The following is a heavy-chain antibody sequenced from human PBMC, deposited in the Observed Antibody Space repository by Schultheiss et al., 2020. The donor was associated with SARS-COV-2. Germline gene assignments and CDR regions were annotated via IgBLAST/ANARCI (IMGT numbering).Heavy chain of an antibody. D-gene: IGHD1-26*01. Sequence: GGSLRLSCAASGYTFSRHAMTWVRQGPGKGLEWVSAISGSGGSTYYADSVKGRFTISRDNAKNSLYLQMNSLRAEDTAVYYCAKDRWELLGNFDYWGQGTLVTVSS. CDR2: ISGSGGST. CDR3: AKDRWELLGNFDY. CDR1: GYTFSRHA. V-gene: IGHV3-23*01. J-gene: IGHJ4*02.